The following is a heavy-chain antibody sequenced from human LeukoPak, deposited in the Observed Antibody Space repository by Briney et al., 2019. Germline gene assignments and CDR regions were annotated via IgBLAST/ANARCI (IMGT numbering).Heavy chain of an antibody. D-gene: IGHD3-10*01. CDR3: TTEFKELGSFFYFYYMDV. CDR2: IKIKSEGGTT. CDR1: GFALSNAG. Sequence: GGSLRLSCTASGFALSNAGMDWGRQAPGKGQGWGGRIKIKSEGGTTDDAAPAKGRFTISRDDSKNALFLQMDSLKSDDTAMYYCTTEFKELGSFFYFYYMDVWGTGTRVTISS. V-gene: IGHV3-15*01. J-gene: IGHJ6*03.